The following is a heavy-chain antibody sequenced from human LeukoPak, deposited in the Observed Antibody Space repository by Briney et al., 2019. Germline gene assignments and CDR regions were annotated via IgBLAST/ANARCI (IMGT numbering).Heavy chain of an antibody. D-gene: IGHD3-10*01. CDR2: INPNSGGT. Sequence: ASVKVSCKASGYTFTGYYMHWVRQAPGQGLEWMGWINPNSGGTNYAQKFQGRVTMTRDTSISTAYMELSRLRSEDTAVYYCARGAYYYGSGIFAYWGQGTLVTVSS. V-gene: IGHV1-2*02. J-gene: IGHJ4*02. CDR3: ARGAYYYGSGIFAY. CDR1: GYTFTGYY.